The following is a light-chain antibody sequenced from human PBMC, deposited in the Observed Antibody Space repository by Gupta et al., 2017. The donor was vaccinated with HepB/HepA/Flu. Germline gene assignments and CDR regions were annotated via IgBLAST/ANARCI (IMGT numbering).Light chain of an antibody. J-gene: IGKJ1*01. V-gene: IGKV3-11*01. CDR2: DAS. Sequence: EIVLTQSPATLSLSPGERATLSCRASQSVSSYLAWYQQKPGQAPRLLIYDASNRATGIPARFSGSGSGTDFTLTISSLEPEDFAGYYCQRRSNWWTCGQGTKVEIK. CDR3: QRRSNWWT. CDR1: QSVSSY.